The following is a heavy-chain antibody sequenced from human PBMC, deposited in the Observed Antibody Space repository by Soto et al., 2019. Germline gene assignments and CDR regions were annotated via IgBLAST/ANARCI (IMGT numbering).Heavy chain of an antibody. Sequence: GESLKISCKGSGYSFTSYWIGWVRQMPGKGLEWMGIIYPGDPDTRYSPSFQGQVTISADKSISTAYLQWSSLKASDTAMYYCARPGGIITIFGVVINRNAFDIWGQGTMVTVSS. D-gene: IGHD3-3*01. CDR3: ARPGGIITIFGVVINRNAFDI. J-gene: IGHJ3*02. CDR1: GYSFTSYW. V-gene: IGHV5-51*01. CDR2: IYPGDPDT.